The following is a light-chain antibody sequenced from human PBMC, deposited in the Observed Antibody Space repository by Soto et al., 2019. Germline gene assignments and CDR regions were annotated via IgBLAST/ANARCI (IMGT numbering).Light chain of an antibody. Sequence: ELVLTQSPDTLSLSPGETATLSCRASQTIGSSSLAWYQQKVGQAPRLLLSGVSSRATDIPDRFSGSGSGTDLTLTISRLEPEDFAVYYCQKYDSSPRTCGQGTKVDIK. V-gene: IGKV3-20*01. CDR1: QTIGSSS. CDR2: GVS. CDR3: QKYDSSPRT. J-gene: IGKJ1*01.